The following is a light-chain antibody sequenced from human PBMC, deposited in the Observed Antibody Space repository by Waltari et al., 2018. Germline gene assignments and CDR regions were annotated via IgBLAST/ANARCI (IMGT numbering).Light chain of an antibody. Sequence: QSVLTQPPSVSGAPAQGVTIPCPGRNSNIGAGYELPWYQQLPGTSPKLLLSGNSNRPSGVPDRFSASKSGTSASLAITGLQPDDEASYYCQSYDSSLTASVFGGGTKLTVL. CDR2: GNS. CDR1: NSNIGAGYE. CDR3: QSYDSSLTASV. V-gene: IGLV1-40*01. J-gene: IGLJ3*02.